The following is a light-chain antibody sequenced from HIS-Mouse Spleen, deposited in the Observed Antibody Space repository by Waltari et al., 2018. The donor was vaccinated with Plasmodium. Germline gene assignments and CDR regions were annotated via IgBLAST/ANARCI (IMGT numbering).Light chain of an antibody. Sequence: QSALTQPPSASGSPGQSVTISCTGTSSDVGGYNYVSWYQQHPGKAPKPMVYEVRNRPAGVPGRFSGSKSGNTASLTVSGLQAEDEADYYCSSYAGSNNLVFGGGTKLTVL. CDR1: SSDVGGYNY. CDR3: SSYAGSNNLV. V-gene: IGLV2-8*01. CDR2: EVR. J-gene: IGLJ2*01.